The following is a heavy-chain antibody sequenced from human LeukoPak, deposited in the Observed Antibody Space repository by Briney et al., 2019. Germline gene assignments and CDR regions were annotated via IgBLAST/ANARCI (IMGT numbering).Heavy chain of an antibody. CDR2: INSDGRDI. CDR3: ARERRSSGWYDAFDM. J-gene: IGHJ3*02. CDR1: EFTFSSFW. Sequence: GGSLRLSCAASEFTFSSFWMHWVRQAPGKGLVWVSRINSDGRDIRYADSVKGRFTISRDNAKNTLYLQMNSLRAEDTAVYYCARERRSSGWYDAFDMRGQGTMVTVSS. V-gene: IGHV3-74*01. D-gene: IGHD6-19*01.